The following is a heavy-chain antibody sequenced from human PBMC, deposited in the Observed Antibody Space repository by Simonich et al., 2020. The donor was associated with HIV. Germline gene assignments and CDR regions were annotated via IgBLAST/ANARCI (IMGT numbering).Heavy chain of an antibody. J-gene: IGHJ4*02. Sequence: QVQLVESGGGVVQPGRSLRLSCAASGFTFSSYGLHWVRQAPGKGLELVAVIWYDRSNKYYADSVKGRFTISRDNSKNTLYLQMNSLRAEDTAMYYCAKDPGGWSFDYWGQGTLVTVSS. CDR1: GFTFSSYG. V-gene: IGHV3-30*18. CDR3: AKDPGGWSFDY. D-gene: IGHD3-16*01. CDR2: IWYDRSNK.